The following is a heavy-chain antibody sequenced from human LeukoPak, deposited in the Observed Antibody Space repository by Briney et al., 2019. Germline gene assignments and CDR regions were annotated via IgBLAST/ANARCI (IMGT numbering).Heavy chain of an antibody. D-gene: IGHD3-22*01. J-gene: IGHJ4*02. CDR2: ISYDGSNK. V-gene: IGHV3-30-3*01. CDR1: GFTFSSYA. Sequence: GRSLRLSCAASGFTFSSYAMHWVRQAPGKGLEWVAVISYDGSNKYYADSVKGRFTISRDNSKNTLYLQMNSLRAEDTAVYYCASWYYYDSSGYSFDYWGQGTLVTVSS. CDR3: ASWYYYDSSGYSFDY.